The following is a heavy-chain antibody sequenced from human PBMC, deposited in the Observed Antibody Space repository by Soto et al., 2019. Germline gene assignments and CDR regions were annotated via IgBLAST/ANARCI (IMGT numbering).Heavy chain of an antibody. CDR3: ARDTPLAAGVNWFDP. D-gene: IGHD6-13*01. V-gene: IGHV3-11*01. Sequence: PGGSPRLSCAASGFTFSDYYMSWIRQAPGKGLEWVSYISSSGSTIYYADSVKGRFTISRDNAKNSLYLQMNSLRAEDTAVYYCARDTPLAAGVNWFDPWGQGTLVTVSS. J-gene: IGHJ5*02. CDR2: ISSSGSTI. CDR1: GFTFSDYY.